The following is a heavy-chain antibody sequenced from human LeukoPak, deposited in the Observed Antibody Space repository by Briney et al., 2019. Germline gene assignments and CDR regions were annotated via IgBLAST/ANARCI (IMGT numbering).Heavy chain of an antibody. CDR2: IYHSGST. CDR1: GGSISSGGYY. CDR3: ATNIRNWFDS. J-gene: IGHJ5*01. V-gene: IGHV4-30-2*01. Sequence: PSETLSLTCTVSGGSISSGGYYWSWIRQPPGKGLEWIGYIYHSGSTYYNPSLKSRVTISVDRSKNQFSLKLSSVTAADTAVYYCATNIRNWFDSWGQGTLVTVSS.